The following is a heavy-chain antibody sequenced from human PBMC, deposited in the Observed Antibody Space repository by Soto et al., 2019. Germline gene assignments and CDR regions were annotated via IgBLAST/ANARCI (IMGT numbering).Heavy chain of an antibody. CDR2: IYPSNSET. CDR1: GYTFTSYW. J-gene: IGHJ4*02. Sequence: PGESLKISCKASGYTFTSYWIGGVRQMPGKGLEWMGIIYPSNSETRFSPSFQGQVTLSADKSIFTAYLQWSSLKASGTAMYYCARQGYHYDTYSFGYWGQGTLVTVSS. V-gene: IGHV5-51*01. CDR3: ARQGYHYDTYSFGY. D-gene: IGHD3-22*01.